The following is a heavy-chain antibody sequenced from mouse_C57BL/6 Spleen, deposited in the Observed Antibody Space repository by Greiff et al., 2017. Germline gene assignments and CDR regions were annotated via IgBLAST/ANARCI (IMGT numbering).Heavy chain of an antibody. CDR2: IHPNSGST. Sequence: QVQLQQSGAELVKPGASVKLSCKASGYTFTSYWMHWVKQRPGQGLEWIGMIHPNSGSTNYNEKFKSKATLTVDKSSSTAYMQLSSLTSEYSAVYYCARVSHYSKDYAMDYWGQGTSVTVSS. J-gene: IGHJ4*01. V-gene: IGHV1-64*01. D-gene: IGHD2-5*01. CDR3: ARVSHYSKDYAMDY. CDR1: GYTFTSYW.